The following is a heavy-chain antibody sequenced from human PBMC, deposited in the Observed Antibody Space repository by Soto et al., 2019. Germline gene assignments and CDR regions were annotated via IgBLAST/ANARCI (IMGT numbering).Heavy chain of an antibody. Sequence: SETLSLTCAVSSGSISSSNWWRWVRQPPGKGLEWIGEIYHSGSTNYNPSLKSRVTISVDKSKNQFSLKLSSVTAADTAVYYRARVTRKGLQPYMDVWGKGTTVTVSS. D-gene: IGHD4-4*01. CDR3: ARVTRKGLQPYMDV. J-gene: IGHJ6*03. V-gene: IGHV4-4*02. CDR1: SGSISSSNW. CDR2: IYHSGST.